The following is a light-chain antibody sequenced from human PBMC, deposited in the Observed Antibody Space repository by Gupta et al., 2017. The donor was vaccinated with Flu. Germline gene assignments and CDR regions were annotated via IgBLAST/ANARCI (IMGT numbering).Light chain of an antibody. CDR3: QRHSSSPPTWT. J-gene: IGKJ1*01. V-gene: IGKV3-11*01. CDR2: DAS. Sequence: EIASTQSPVTLSLSPGESATLTCRASQSIGQYLAWYQIKPGQPPRLLIYDASNRAKDGTDRCSGVGGGADFXLTINRXQPEDFAVYYCQRHSSSPPTWTFGXGSKVEI. CDR1: QSIGQY.